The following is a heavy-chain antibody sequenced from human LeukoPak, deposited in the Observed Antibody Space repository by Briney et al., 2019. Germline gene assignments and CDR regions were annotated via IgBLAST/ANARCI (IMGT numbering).Heavy chain of an antibody. V-gene: IGHV5-51*01. CDR2: IYPGDSDT. CDR1: GYSFTSYW. J-gene: IGHJ4*02. Sequence: GESLKISCKGSGYSFTSYWIGWVRQMPGKGLEWMGIIYPGDSDTRYSPSFQGQVTISADKSISTAYLQWSSLKASDTAMYYCARIGSSGYYDSSGYYSLDYWGQGTLVTVSS. CDR3: ARIGSSGYYDSSGYYSLDY. D-gene: IGHD3-22*01.